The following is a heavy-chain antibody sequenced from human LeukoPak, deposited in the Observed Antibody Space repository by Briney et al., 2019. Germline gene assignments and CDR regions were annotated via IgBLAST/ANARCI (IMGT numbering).Heavy chain of an antibody. D-gene: IGHD2-21*02. CDR1: GFTLSSYE. J-gene: IGHJ4*02. Sequence: RGSLRVSCAASGFTLSSYEMHWVRQAPGKGLVWVSRINSDGSRTGYADSVKGRFTISRDNAKSTLYLQMNSLRAEDTAIYYCARELPREVTLDYWGQGTLVT. CDR2: INSDGSRT. CDR3: ARELPREVTLDY. V-gene: IGHV3-74*01.